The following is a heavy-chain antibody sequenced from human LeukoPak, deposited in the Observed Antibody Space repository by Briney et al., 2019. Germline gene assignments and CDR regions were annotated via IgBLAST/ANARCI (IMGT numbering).Heavy chain of an antibody. Sequence: GGSLRLSCAASGFTFSSYSLNWVRQAPGKGLEWVSSISGSSSYIYYADSVKGRFTISRHNAKNSLYLQMNSLRAEDTAVYYCARHRSGGSQDDAFDIWGQGTLVTVSS. CDR2: ISGSSSYI. V-gene: IGHV3-21*01. D-gene: IGHD2-15*01. J-gene: IGHJ3*02. CDR1: GFTFSSYS. CDR3: ARHRSGGSQDDAFDI.